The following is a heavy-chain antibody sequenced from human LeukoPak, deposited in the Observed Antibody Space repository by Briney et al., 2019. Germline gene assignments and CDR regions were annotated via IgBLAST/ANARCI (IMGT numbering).Heavy chain of an antibody. CDR2: ITYDGYYK. Sequence: PGTSLRLSCAASGFTFTNYGMHWVRQAPGKGLEWVALITYDGYYKYYSDSVMGRFTISSDTSKNTLYLQMNSLRAEDTAVYYCARDLSPVVRASPMGYWGQGTPVTVSS. V-gene: IGHV3-30*03. D-gene: IGHD3-10*01. CDR1: GFTFTNYG. CDR3: ARDLSPVVRASPMGY. J-gene: IGHJ4*02.